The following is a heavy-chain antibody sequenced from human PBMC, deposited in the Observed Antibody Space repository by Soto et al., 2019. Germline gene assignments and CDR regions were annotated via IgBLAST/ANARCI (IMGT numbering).Heavy chain of an antibody. Sequence: PGGSLRLSCAASGFTVSSNYMSWVRQAPGKGLEWVSVIYSGGSTYYADSVKGRFTISRDNSKNTLYLQMNSLRAEDTAVYYCARVIGSSSWFRFDPWGQGTLVTSPQ. CDR1: GFTVSSNY. D-gene: IGHD6-13*01. CDR3: ARVIGSSSWFRFDP. V-gene: IGHV3-66*01. J-gene: IGHJ5*02. CDR2: IYSGGST.